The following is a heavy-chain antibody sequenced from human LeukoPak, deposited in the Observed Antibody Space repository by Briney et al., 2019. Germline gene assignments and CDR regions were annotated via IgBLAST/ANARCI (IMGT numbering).Heavy chain of an antibody. CDR2: ISYDGSNK. V-gene: IGHV3-30-3*01. D-gene: IGHD3-10*01. Sequence: GGSLRLSCAASGFTFSSYAMHSVRQAPGKGLEWVAVISYDGSNKYYADSVKGRFTISRDNSKNTLYLQMNSLRAEDTAVYYCARELSYYYGSGSYPPGYWGQGTLVTVSS. J-gene: IGHJ4*02. CDR1: GFTFSSYA. CDR3: ARELSYYYGSGSYPPGY.